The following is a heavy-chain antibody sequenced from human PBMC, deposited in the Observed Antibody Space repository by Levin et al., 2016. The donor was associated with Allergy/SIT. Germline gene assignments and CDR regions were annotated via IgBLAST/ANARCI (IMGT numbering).Heavy chain of an antibody. D-gene: IGHD5-24*01. V-gene: IGHV3-30*18. CDR2: ISYDGSNK. Sequence: GGSLRLSCAASGFTFSSYGMHWVRQAPGKGLEWVAVISYDGSNKYYADSVKGRFTISRDNSKNTLYLQMNSLRAEDTAVYYCAKGRDGYNYLTWVGLREGSDYYYGMDVWGQGTTVTVSS. J-gene: IGHJ6*02. CDR1: GFTFSSYG. CDR3: AKGRDGYNYLTWVGLREGSDYYYGMDV.